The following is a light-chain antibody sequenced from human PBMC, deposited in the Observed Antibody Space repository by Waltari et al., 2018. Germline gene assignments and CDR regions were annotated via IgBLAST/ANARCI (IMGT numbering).Light chain of an antibody. CDR1: QGIRND. Sequence: IQMNHSPSSLSVSVGHRVTFTCRASQGIRNDLGWYQQKPGKAPKLLIYAASNLQSGVPSRFSGSGSGTDFTLTISSLQPEDFATYYCLQDYNFPWMFGQGTKVEI. CDR3: LQDYNFPWM. J-gene: IGKJ1*01. CDR2: AAS. V-gene: IGKV1-6*01.